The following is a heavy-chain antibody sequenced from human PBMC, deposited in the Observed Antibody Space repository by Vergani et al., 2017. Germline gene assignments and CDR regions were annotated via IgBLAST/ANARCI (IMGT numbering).Heavy chain of an antibody. V-gene: IGHV4-34*01. CDR3: ARNRYCGGDCYSPGLDY. D-gene: IGHD2-21*01. Sequence: QVQLQQWGAGLLKPSETLSLTCAVYGGSFSGYYWSWIRQPPGKGLEWIGEINHSGSTNYNPSLKSRVTISVDTSKNQFSLKLSSVTAADTAVYYCARNRYCGGDCYSPGLDYWGQGTLVTVSS. CDR1: GGSFSGYY. CDR2: INHSGST. J-gene: IGHJ4*02.